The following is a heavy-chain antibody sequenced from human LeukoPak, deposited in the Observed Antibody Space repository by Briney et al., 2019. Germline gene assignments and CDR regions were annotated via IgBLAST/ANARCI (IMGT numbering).Heavy chain of an antibody. CDR2: ISGSSSII. Sequence: GGSLRLSCEASGFTFSGYSMNWVRQAPGKGLEWVSFISGSSSIIHSADSVKGRFTISRDNSKNTLYLQMNSLRAEDTAVYYCAKGGVLRFLEWLLLSDIDYWGQGTLVTVSS. D-gene: IGHD3-3*01. J-gene: IGHJ4*02. V-gene: IGHV3-48*01. CDR3: AKGGVLRFLEWLLLSDIDY. CDR1: GFTFSGYS.